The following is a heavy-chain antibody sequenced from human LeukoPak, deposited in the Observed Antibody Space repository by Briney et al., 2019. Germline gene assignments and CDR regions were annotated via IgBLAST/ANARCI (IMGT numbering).Heavy chain of an antibody. V-gene: IGHV1-2*02. J-gene: IGHJ5*02. CDR1: GYTFTDYY. Sequence: ASVKVSCKASGYTFTDYYMHWLRQAPGQGLEWMGWINPNSGDTNYAQKFQGRVTMTRDTSISTAYMELSRLRSDDTAVYYCAREGATDYDTSWFDPWGQGTLVTVSS. CDR2: INPNSGDT. CDR3: AREGATDYDTSWFDP. D-gene: IGHD4-17*01.